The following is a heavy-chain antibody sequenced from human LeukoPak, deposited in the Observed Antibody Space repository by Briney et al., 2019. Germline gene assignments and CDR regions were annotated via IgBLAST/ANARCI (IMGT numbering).Heavy chain of an antibody. V-gene: IGHV3-53*01. CDR1: GFTVSSNC. Sequence: GGSLRLSCAASGFTVSSNCVTWVRQAPGMGLEWVSVLCDGRNSYYADSVKGRFTISTDNSKNTLYLQMNSLRAEDTAVYYCARGGLENAFDIWGQGTMVTVSS. J-gene: IGHJ3*02. D-gene: IGHD3/OR15-3a*01. CDR2: LCDGRNS. CDR3: ARGGLENAFDI.